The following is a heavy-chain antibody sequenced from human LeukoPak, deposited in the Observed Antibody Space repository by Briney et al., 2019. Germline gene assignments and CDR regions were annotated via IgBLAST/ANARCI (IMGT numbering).Heavy chain of an antibody. CDR1: GYSFTSYY. J-gene: IGHJ6*03. CDR3: ARARYCSSTSCYPLHYYYYYMDV. D-gene: IGHD2-2*01. CDR2: INPSGGST. Sequence: GASVKVSCKASGYSFTSYYMHWVRQAPGQGLEWMGIINPSGGSTSYAQKFQGRVTMTRDMSTSTVYMELSSLRSEDTAVYYCARARYCSSTSCYPLHYYYYYMDVWGKGTTVTVSS. V-gene: IGHV1-46*01.